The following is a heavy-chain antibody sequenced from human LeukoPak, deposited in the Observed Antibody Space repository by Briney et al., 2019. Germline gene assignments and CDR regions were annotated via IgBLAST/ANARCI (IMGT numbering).Heavy chain of an antibody. CDR1: GGSISSYY. D-gene: IGHD2-15*01. V-gene: IGHV4-59*01. CDR2: IYYSGST. J-gene: IGHJ4*02. Sequence: SETLSLTCTVSGGSISSYYWSWIRQPPGKGLEWIGYIYYSGSTNYNPSLKSRVTISVDTSKNQFSLKLSSVTAADTAVYYCARDILNCSGGSCYSGLDYWGQGTLVTVSS. CDR3: ARDILNCSGGSCYSGLDY.